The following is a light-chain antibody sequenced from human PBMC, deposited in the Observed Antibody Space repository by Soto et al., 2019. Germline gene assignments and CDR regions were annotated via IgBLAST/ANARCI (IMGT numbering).Light chain of an antibody. V-gene: IGLV2-14*01. CDR2: EVG. J-gene: IGLJ1*01. Sequence: QSVLTQPASVSGSPGQSITISCTGTSSDVGSSNYVSWYRQHPGKAPELMIYEVGNRPSGVSNRFSGSKSGNTASLTISGLQAEDEADYYCSSYTTTSTLYVFGTGTRSPS. CDR1: SSDVGSSNY. CDR3: SSYTTTSTLYV.